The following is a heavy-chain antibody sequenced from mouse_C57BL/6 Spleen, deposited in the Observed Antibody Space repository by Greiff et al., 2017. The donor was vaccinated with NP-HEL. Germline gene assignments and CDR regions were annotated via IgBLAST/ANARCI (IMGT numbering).Heavy chain of an antibody. Sequence: EVKLVESGPELVKPGASVKISCKASGYTFTNYNMDWVKQSPGKSLEWIGDINPNDGGTIYNQKFKGKATLTVDKSSSTAYMELRSLTSEDTAVYYCARSRHYDTYLYFDVWGTGTTVTVSS. CDR3: ARSRHYDTYLYFDV. V-gene: IGHV1-18*01. J-gene: IGHJ1*03. CDR2: INPNDGGT. CDR1: GYTFTNYN. D-gene: IGHD2-4*01.